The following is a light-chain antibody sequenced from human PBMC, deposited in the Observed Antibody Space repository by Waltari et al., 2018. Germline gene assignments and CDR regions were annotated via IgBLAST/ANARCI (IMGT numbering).Light chain of an antibody. Sequence: QSALTQPASVSGSPGQSITISCPGTSSAVGGYNYVSWYQQHPGKAPKLMIYDVNKPPSGISNRFSGSKSGNTASLTISGLQAEDEADYYCSSYTSSSTWVFGGGTKLTVL. CDR1: SSAVGGYNY. V-gene: IGLV2-14*01. J-gene: IGLJ3*02. CDR3: SSYTSSSTWV. CDR2: DVN.